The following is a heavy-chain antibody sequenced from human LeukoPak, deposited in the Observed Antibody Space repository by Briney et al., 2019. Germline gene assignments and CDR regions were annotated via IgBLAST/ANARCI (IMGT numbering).Heavy chain of an antibody. D-gene: IGHD6-19*01. CDR3: ARVAAVAGADFDF. CDR1: GYIFSSHW. J-gene: IGHJ4*02. Sequence: GESLKISCKGSGYIFSSHWITWVRQMPGKGLEWMGRLDPSDSYTNYSPSSQGHVTISADKSINTVYLQWSSLKASDTAMYYCARVAAVAGADFDFWGQGTLVTVSS. CDR2: LDPSDSYT. V-gene: IGHV5-10-1*01.